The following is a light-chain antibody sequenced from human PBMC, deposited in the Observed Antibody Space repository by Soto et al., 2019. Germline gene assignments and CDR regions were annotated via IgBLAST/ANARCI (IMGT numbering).Light chain of an antibody. CDR2: EVT. V-gene: IGLV2-8*01. J-gene: IGLJ2*01. CDR3: SSYAGSNNLYVV. Sequence: QSALTQPPSASGSPGQSVTISCTGTSSDVGGYNYVSWYQQHPGKAPKLMIYEVTKRPSVVPDRFSGSKSGNTASLTVSGLQAEDEADYYCSSYAGSNNLYVVFGGGTKLTVL. CDR1: SSDVGGYNY.